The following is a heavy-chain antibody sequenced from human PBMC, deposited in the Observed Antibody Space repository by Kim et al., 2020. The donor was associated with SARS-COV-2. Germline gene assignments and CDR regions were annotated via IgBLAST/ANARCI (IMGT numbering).Heavy chain of an antibody. J-gene: IGHJ3*02. CDR1: GFTFSSYS. D-gene: IGHD3-22*01. V-gene: IGHV3-48*02. CDR2: ISSSSSTI. CDR3: ARDLLYDSSAWGAFDI. Sequence: GGSLRLSCAASGFTFSSYSMNWVRQAPGKGLEWVSYISSSSSTIYYADSVKGQFTISRDNAKNSLYLQMNSLRDEDTAVYYCARDLLYDSSAWGAFDIWGQGTMVTVSS.